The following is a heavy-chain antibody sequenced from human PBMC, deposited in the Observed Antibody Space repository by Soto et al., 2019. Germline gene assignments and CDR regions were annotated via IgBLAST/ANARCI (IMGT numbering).Heavy chain of an antibody. D-gene: IGHD3-9*01. CDR1: GGTFSSYT. Sequence: SVKVSCKASGGTFSSYTISWVRQAPGQGLEWMGRIIPILGIANYAQKFQGRVTITADKSTSTAYMELSSLRSEDTAVYYCARDRSDILTGAEVLDIWGQGTMVTVSS. CDR3: ARDRSDILTGAEVLDI. CDR2: IIPILGIA. J-gene: IGHJ3*02. V-gene: IGHV1-69*04.